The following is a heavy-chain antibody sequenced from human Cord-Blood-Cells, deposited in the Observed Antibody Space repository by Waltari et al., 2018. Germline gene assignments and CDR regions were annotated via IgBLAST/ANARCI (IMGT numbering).Heavy chain of an antibody. V-gene: IGHV4-34*01. J-gene: IGHJ4*02. D-gene: IGHD7-27*01. Sequence: QVQLQQWGAGLLKPSETLSLTCAVYGGSFSGYYWSWIRQPPGKGLEWIWEINHSGSTNYNASLKSRVTISVDTSKIQFSLKLSSVTAAYTAVYYCARGTGDDYCGQGTLVTVSS. CDR1: GGSFSGYY. CDR3: ARGTGDDY. CDR2: INHSGST.